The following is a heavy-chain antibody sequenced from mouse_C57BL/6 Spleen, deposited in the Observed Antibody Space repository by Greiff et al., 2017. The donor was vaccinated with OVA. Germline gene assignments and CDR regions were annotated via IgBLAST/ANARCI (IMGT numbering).Heavy chain of an antibody. J-gene: IGHJ3*01. CDR1: GFTFSSYA. CDR2: ISDGGSYT. Sequence: EVKLVESGGGLVKPGGSLKLSCAASGFTFSSYAMSWVRQTPEKRLEWVATISDGGSYTYYPDNVKGRFTISRDNAKNNLYLQMSHLKSEDTAVYYCARSGGNYGWFAYWGQGTLVTVSA. D-gene: IGHD2-1*01. CDR3: ARSGGNYGWFAY. V-gene: IGHV5-4*03.